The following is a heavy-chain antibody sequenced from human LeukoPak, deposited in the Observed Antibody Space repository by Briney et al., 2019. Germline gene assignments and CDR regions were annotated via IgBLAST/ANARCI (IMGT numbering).Heavy chain of an antibody. D-gene: IGHD3-22*01. Sequence: SETLSLTCTVSGGSISSYYWSWIRQPPGKGLEGIGYIYYSGSTNYNPSLKSRVTISVDTSKNQFSLKLGSVTAADAAVYYCARVKDDSSGYSHDAFDIWGQGTMVTVSS. J-gene: IGHJ3*02. CDR3: ARVKDDSSGYSHDAFDI. CDR2: IYYSGST. CDR1: GGSISSYY. V-gene: IGHV4-59*01.